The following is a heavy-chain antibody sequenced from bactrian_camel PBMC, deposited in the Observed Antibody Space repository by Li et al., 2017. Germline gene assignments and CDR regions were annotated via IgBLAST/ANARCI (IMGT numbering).Heavy chain of an antibody. V-gene: IGHV3S1*01. CDR1: GFTFSNYW. J-gene: IGHJ6*01. CDR2: INNAGGST. D-gene: IGHD5*01. CDR3: AADPYPLWDYGLGMDFGY. Sequence: HVQLVESGGGLVQPGGSLRLSCAASGFTFSNYWMYWIRQAPGKGLEWVSSINNAGGSTYYADSVKGRFTISRDNAKNTLYLQMSSLKPEDTAVYYCAADPYPLWDYGLGMDFGYWGQGTQVTVS.